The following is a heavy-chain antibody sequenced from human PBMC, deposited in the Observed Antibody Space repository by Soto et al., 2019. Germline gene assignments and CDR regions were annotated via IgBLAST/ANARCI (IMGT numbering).Heavy chain of an antibody. CDR3: ASSIN. V-gene: IGHV3-33*01. CDR2: IWYDGSNK. J-gene: IGHJ4*02. Sequence: GGSLRLSCAASGFPFSSYGMHWVRQAPGKGLDWVGVIWYDGSNKDYAESVKGRFTISRDNSKNTLYLQMNSLRADDTAVYYCASSINWGQGTLVTVSS. CDR1: GFPFSSYG.